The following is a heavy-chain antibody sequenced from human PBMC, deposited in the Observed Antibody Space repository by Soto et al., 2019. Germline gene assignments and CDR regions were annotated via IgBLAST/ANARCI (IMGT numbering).Heavy chain of an antibody. Sequence: SQTLSLTCAISGDSVSIKSAAWNLIRQSPSRGLEWLGRTYYRSKWYNDYAVSVKSRITINPDTSKNQFSLHLSSVTPEDTAVYYCARDPPDFHSAFDHWGQGTLVTVSS. J-gene: IGHJ4*02. CDR2: TYYRSKWYN. CDR3: ARDPPDFHSAFDH. CDR1: GDSVSIKSAA. D-gene: IGHD4-4*01. V-gene: IGHV6-1*01.